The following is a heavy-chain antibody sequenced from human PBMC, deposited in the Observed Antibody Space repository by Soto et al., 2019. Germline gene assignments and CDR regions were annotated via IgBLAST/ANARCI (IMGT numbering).Heavy chain of an antibody. CDR2: IGTAGDT. CDR1: GFTFSSYD. D-gene: IGHD3-3*01. CDR3: ARGSAGYDFWSGPGGYGMDV. V-gene: IGHV3-13*01. Sequence: GGSLRLSCAASGFTFSSYDMHWVRQATGKGLEWVSAIGTAGDTYYPGSVKGRFTISRENAKNSLYLQMNSLRAGDTAVYYCARGSAGYDFWSGPGGYGMDVWGQGTTVTVSS. J-gene: IGHJ6*02.